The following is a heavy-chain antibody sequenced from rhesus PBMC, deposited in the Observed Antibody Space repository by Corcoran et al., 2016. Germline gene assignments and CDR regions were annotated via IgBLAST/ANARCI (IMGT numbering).Heavy chain of an antibody. CDR3: ARGEDSSWSLFDY. V-gene: IGHV4S9*01. D-gene: IGHD6-13*01. J-gene: IGHJ4*01. CDR2: INGNSAST. Sequence: QVQLQESGPGLVKPSETLSLTCAVPGGSISDYSLWNWIRPPPGYGLEWIGNINGNSASTYYNPSLKSRVTISKDTSKNQFFLKLSSVTAADTAVYYCARGEDSSWSLFDYWGQGVLVTVSS. CDR1: GGSISDYSL.